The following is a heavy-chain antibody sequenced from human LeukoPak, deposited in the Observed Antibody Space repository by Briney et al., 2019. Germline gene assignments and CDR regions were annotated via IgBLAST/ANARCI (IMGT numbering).Heavy chain of an antibody. Sequence: GASVKVSCKASGYTFTSYGISWVRQAPRQGLEWMGWISAYNGNTNYAQKLQGRVTMTTDTSTSTAYMELRSLRSDDTAVYYCAREPDTHQYYDSSGYEGSDPGASDYWGQGTLVTVSS. CDR2: ISAYNGNT. J-gene: IGHJ4*02. CDR3: AREPDTHQYYDSSGYEGSDPGASDY. V-gene: IGHV1-18*01. CDR1: GYTFTSYG. D-gene: IGHD3-22*01.